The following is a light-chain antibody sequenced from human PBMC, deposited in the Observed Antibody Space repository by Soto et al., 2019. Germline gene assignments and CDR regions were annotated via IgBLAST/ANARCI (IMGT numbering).Light chain of an antibody. V-gene: IGKV3-15*01. CDR1: QSISSK. J-gene: IGKJ1*01. CDR3: QQYNNWPTWT. Sequence: EIVMTQSPATLALSPGERATLSCRASQSISSKLAWYQQKPGQAPRLLIYGASNRATGIPARFSGSGSETEFTLTISRLQAEDSAVYFCQQYNNWPTWTFGQGTEVDIK. CDR2: GAS.